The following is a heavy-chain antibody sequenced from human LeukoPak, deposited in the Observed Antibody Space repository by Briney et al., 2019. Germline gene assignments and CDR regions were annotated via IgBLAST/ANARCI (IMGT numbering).Heavy chain of an antibody. D-gene: IGHD6-19*01. J-gene: IGHJ4*02. Sequence: GGSLRLSCAASGFTFSSYSMNWVRQAPGKGLEWVSYISSSSSTIYYADSVKGRFTISRDNAKNSLYLQMNSLRAEDTAVYYCAESSGWGRGPFDYWGQGTLVTVSS. CDR3: AESSGWGRGPFDY. V-gene: IGHV3-48*04. CDR1: GFTFSSYS. CDR2: ISSSSSTI.